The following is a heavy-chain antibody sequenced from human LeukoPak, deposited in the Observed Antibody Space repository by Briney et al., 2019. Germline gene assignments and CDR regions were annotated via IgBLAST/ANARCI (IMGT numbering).Heavy chain of an antibody. J-gene: IGHJ4*02. D-gene: IGHD1-1*01. V-gene: IGHV3-7*01. Sequence: GGSLRLSCAASGFTFSSYGMHWVRQAPGKGLEWVANIKEDGSDKYYVDSVKGRFTISRDNAKNSLYLQMNSLRAEDTAVYYCARDQGTVPRQDWGQGTLVTVSS. CDR3: ARDQGTVPRQD. CDR2: IKEDGSDK. CDR1: GFTFSSYG.